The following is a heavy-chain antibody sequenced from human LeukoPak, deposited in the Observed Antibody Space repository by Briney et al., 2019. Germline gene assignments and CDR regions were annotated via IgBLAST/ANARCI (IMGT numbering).Heavy chain of an antibody. J-gene: IGHJ4*02. CDR2: IYYSGST. Sequence: SETLSLTCTVSGGSISISSYYWGWIRQPPGKGLEWIGSIYYSGSTYYNPSLKSRVTISVDTSKNQFSLKLSSVTAADTAVYYCARDLHDRQCDYWGQGSQVTVSS. D-gene: IGHD3-16*01. V-gene: IGHV4-39*02. CDR3: ARDLHDRQCDY. CDR1: GGSISISSYY.